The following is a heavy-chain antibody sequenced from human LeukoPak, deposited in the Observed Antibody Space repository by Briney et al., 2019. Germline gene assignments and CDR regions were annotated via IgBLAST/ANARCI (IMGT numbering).Heavy chain of an antibody. D-gene: IGHD5-12*01. CDR2: INPNSGGT. Sequence: ASVKVSCKASGYTFTGCYMHWVRQAPGQGLEWMGWINPNSGGTNYAQKFQGRVTMTRDTSISTAYMELSRLRSDDTAVYYCARDAGSGYDPNYDYWGQGTLVTVSS. CDR3: ARDAGSGYDPNYDY. V-gene: IGHV1-2*02. CDR1: GYTFTGCY. J-gene: IGHJ4*02.